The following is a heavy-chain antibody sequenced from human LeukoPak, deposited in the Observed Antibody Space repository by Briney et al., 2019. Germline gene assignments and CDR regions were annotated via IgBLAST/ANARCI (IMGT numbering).Heavy chain of an antibody. Sequence: GGSLRLSCAASGFTFSDHYMDWVRQAPGKGLEWVGRTRNKANSYTTEYTASVKGRFTISRDDSKNSLYLQMNSLKTEDTAVYYCARLGIWFGELTSYWGQGTLVTVSS. D-gene: IGHD3-10*01. J-gene: IGHJ4*02. CDR1: GFTFSDHY. V-gene: IGHV3-72*01. CDR2: TRNKANSYTT. CDR3: ARLGIWFGELTSY.